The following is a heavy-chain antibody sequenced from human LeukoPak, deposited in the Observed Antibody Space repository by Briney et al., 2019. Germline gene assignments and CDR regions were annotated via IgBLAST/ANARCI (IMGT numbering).Heavy chain of an antibody. V-gene: IGHV4-34*01. D-gene: IGHD3-10*02. J-gene: IGHJ5*02. CDR2: INHSGST. CDR1: GGSFSGYY. CDR3: ARFCVRGVTWFDP. Sequence: KPSETLSLTCAVYGGSFSGYYWSRIRQPPGKGLEWIGEINHSGSTNYNPSLKSRVTISVDTSKNQFSLKLSSVTAADTAVYYCARFCVRGVTWFDPWGQGTLVTVSS.